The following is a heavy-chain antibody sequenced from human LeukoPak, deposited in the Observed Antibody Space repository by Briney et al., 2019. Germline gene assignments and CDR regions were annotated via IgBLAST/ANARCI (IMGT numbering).Heavy chain of an antibody. CDR3: ARGSVTAGPDAFDI. J-gene: IGHJ3*02. CDR1: GGSISSYY. D-gene: IGHD2-21*02. CDR2: IYYSGST. V-gene: IGHV4-59*01. Sequence: SETLSLTCTVSGGSISSYYWSWMRQPPGKGLEGMGYIYYSGSTNYNPSLKSRVTISVDTSKNQFSLKLSSVTAADTAVYYCARGSVTAGPDAFDIWGQGIMVTVSS.